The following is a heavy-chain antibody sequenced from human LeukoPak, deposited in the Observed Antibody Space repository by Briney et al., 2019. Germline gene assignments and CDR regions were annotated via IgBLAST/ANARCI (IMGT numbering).Heavy chain of an antibody. V-gene: IGHV5-51*01. CDR1: GSSFTGFC. J-gene: IGHJ3*02. CDR2: IYPGDFGP. CDR3: GMSGDRVPLQDDVFDI. Sequence: GEPLKSSSKVPGSSFTGFCIGWVRQMPGKGLGWRGIIYPGDFGPTYSPSFQGQVTISVDKSINTAYLQWSSLQASDTAMYYCGMSGDRVPLQDDVFDIWGQGTMVTVSA. D-gene: IGHD1-26*01.